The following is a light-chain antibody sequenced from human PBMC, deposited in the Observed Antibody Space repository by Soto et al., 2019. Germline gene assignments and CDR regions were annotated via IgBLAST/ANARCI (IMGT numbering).Light chain of an antibody. CDR1: SSNIGTNP. J-gene: IGLJ1*01. V-gene: IGLV1-44*01. Sequence: QSVLTQPSASGTPGQRVTISCSGSSSNIGTNPVNWYQRVPGTAPKLLIYSNNQRPSGVPDRVSGSKSGTSASLAISGLQSEDEADYYCATWDDSLNGYVFGTGTKVTVL. CDR2: SNN. CDR3: ATWDDSLNGYV.